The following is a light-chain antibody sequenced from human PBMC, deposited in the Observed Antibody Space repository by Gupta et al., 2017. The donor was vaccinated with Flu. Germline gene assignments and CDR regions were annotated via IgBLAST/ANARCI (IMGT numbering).Light chain of an antibody. V-gene: IGKV3-11*01. CDR3: QQRSNWPPRLT. J-gene: IGKJ3*01. Sequence: RATLSCRASQSFSGYLAWYQQKPGQAPRLLIYDASNSATGIPARFSGSGSGTDFTLTISSLEPEDFAVYYCQQRSNWPPRLTFGPGTKVDIK. CDR1: QSFSGY. CDR2: DAS.